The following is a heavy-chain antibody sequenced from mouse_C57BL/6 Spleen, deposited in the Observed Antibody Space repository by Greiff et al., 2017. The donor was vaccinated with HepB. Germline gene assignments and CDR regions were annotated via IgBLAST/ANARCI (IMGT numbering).Heavy chain of an antibody. CDR2: INPNNGGT. J-gene: IGHJ1*03. CDR1: GYTFTDYN. Sequence: VQLQQSGPELVKPGASVKIPCKASGYTFTDYNMDWVKQSHGKSLEWIGDINPNNGGTIYNQKFKGKATLTVDKSSSTAYMELRSLTSEDTAVYYCARERFTTVVAHWYVDVWGTGTTVTVSS. CDR3: ARERFTTVVAHWYVDV. D-gene: IGHD1-1*01. V-gene: IGHV1-18*01.